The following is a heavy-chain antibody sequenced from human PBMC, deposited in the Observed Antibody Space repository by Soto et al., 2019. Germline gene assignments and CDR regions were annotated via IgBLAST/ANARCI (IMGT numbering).Heavy chain of an antibody. Sequence: GGSLRLSCAASGFAFSSHPMSWVRQAPEKGLEWVAGISDGGDLTYNADSVRGRFTISRDNSSNTLYLQMNSLRAEDTAVDYFARRVSGSSCALDSWAKRTMVSV. CDR3: ARRVSGSSCALDS. D-gene: IGHD6-19*01. CDR2: ISDGGDLT. V-gene: IGHV3-23*01. J-gene: IGHJ3*02. CDR1: GFAFSSHP.